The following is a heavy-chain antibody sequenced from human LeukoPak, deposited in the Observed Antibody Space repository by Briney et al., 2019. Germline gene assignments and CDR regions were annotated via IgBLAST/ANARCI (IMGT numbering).Heavy chain of an antibody. Sequence: ASVKVSCKASGGAFSSYAISWVRQAPGQGLEWMGGIIPIFGTANYAQKFQGRVTITADKSTSTAYMELSSLRSEDTAVYYCARGSTSKTDFDPWGQGTLVTVSS. CDR2: IIPIFGTA. CDR1: GGAFSSYA. D-gene: IGHD2-2*01. CDR3: ARGSTSKTDFDP. J-gene: IGHJ5*02. V-gene: IGHV1-69*06.